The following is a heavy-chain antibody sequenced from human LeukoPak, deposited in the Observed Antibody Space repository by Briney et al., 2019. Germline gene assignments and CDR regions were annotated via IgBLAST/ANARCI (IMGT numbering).Heavy chain of an antibody. V-gene: IGHV3-30*03. D-gene: IGHD6-13*01. CDR1: GFTFSSYR. Sequence: PGGSLRLSCAASGFTFSSYRVNWVGQAPGKGLEWVAVVSSDGSIKYNADSVKGRFTISRDTSKNTVYLQMNSLGAEDTAFYYCARGYSSSWLGYFNYWGQGTLVTVSS. CDR2: VSSDGSIK. J-gene: IGHJ4*02. CDR3: ARGYSSSWLGYFNY.